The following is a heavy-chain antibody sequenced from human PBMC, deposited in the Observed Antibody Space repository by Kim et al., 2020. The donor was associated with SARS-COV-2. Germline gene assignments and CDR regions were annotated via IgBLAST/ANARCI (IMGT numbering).Heavy chain of an antibody. V-gene: IGHV3-23*01. CDR2: GST. Sequence: GSTYYADSVKGRFTISRDNSKNTLYLQMNSLRAEDTAVYYCAKVEVGGPALYWGQGTLVTVSS. J-gene: IGHJ4*02. CDR3: AKVEVGGPALY. D-gene: IGHD2-21*01.